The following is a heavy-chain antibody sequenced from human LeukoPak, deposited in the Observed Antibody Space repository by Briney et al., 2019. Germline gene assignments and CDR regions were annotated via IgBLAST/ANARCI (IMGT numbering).Heavy chain of an antibody. J-gene: IGHJ4*02. CDR3: AKDRTFMVRGVAPSDY. Sequence: GGSLRLSCAAPGFTFNSYGMHWVRQAPGKGLEWVAFIRYDESDKYYVDSVKGRFTISRDNSRNTLYLQMNSLRTEDTAVYYCAKDRTFMVRGVAPSDYWGQGTLVTVSS. CDR1: GFTFNSYG. D-gene: IGHD3-10*01. V-gene: IGHV3-30*02. CDR2: IRYDESDK.